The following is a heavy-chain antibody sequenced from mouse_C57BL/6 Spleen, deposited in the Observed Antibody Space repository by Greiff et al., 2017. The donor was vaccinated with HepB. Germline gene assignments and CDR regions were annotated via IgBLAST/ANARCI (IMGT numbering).Heavy chain of an antibody. D-gene: IGHD1-1*01. Sequence: EVKVEESGEGLVKPGGSLKLSCAASGFTFSSYAMSWVRQTPEKRLEWVAYISSGGDYIYYADTVKGRFTISRDNARNTLYLQMSSLKSEDTAMYYCTRDKASYYYGSSYWYFDVWGTGTTVTVSS. CDR3: TRDKASYYYGSSYWYFDV. J-gene: IGHJ1*03. CDR1: GFTFSSYA. V-gene: IGHV5-9-1*02. CDR2: ISSGGDYI.